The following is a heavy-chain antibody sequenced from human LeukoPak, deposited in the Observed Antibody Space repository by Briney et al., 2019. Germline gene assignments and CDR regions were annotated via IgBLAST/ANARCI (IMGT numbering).Heavy chain of an antibody. CDR2: IYYSGST. V-gene: IGHV4-59*01. J-gene: IGHJ6*02. Sequence: PSETLSLTCTVSGASIGSSSWSWFRQPPGKGREGIGYIYYSGSTNYNPSLKSRVTISVDTSKNQFSLKLSSVTAADTAVYYCARGGPPLGYYYGMDVWGQGTTVTVSS. CDR3: ARGGPPLGYYYGMDV. CDR1: GASIGSSS.